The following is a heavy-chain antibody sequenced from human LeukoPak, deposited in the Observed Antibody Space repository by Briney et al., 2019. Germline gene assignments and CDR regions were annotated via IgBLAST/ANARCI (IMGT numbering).Heavy chain of an antibody. J-gene: IGHJ1*01. D-gene: IGHD6-13*01. CDR2: IYYSGST. V-gene: IGHV4-39*07. CDR3: ARTLAAAGPRYFQH. Sequence: SETLSLTCTVSGGSISSSSYYWGWIRQPPGKGLEWIGSIYYSGSTYYNPSLKSRVTISVDTSKNQFSLKLSSVTAADTAVYYCARTLAAAGPRYFQHWGQGTLVTVSS. CDR1: GGSISSSSYY.